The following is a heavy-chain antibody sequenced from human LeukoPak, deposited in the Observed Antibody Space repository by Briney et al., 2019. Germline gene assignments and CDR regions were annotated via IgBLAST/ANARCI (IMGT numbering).Heavy chain of an antibody. V-gene: IGHV4-59*12. CDR1: GGSISNYY. D-gene: IGHD3-10*01. CDR3: ARDQYYYGSGSYGLDY. Sequence: SETLSLTCTVSGGSISNYYWSWIRQPPGKGLEWIGYITDTGNTKYNPSLKGRVTMSEDTSKDQFSLKLSSVTAADTAVYYCARDQYYYGSGSYGLDYWGQGTLVTVSS. J-gene: IGHJ4*02. CDR2: ITDTGNT.